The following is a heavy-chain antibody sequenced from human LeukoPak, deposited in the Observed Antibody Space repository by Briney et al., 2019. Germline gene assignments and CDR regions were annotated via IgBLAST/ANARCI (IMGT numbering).Heavy chain of an antibody. D-gene: IGHD3-16*01. J-gene: IGHJ4*02. CDR1: GYHFSSNW. CDR3: ARTPNNSPFDYVS. V-gene: IGHV5-51*01. CDR2: IYPGDSDI. Sequence: GESLKISCKASGYHFSSNWIAWVRQMPGKGLEWVGNIYPGDSDIRYSPSFQGQVTISADRSSSTAYLQWSSLKASDTAMFYCARTPNNSPFDYVSWGQGTLVTVSS.